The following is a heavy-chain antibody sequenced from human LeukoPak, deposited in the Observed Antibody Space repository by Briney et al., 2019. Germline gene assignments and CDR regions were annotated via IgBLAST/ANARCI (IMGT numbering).Heavy chain of an antibody. CDR2: GDYSGGT. Sequence: SETLSLTCTVSGDSFSSVTDYWAWIRQPPGKGLEWIASGDYSGGTYYNPSLESRVAISADMSKNQISLKLTSVTGADTAVYYCAGERGEEYSSGWYKTNFFDNWGQGIRVTVSS. CDR1: GDSFSSVTDY. D-gene: IGHD6-19*01. V-gene: IGHV4-39*07. J-gene: IGHJ4*02. CDR3: AGERGEEYSSGWYKTNFFDN.